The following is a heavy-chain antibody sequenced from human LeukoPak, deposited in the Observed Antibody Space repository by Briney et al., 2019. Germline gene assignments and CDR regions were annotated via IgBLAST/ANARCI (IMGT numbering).Heavy chain of an antibody. V-gene: IGHV1-2*02. Sequence: ASVKVSCKASGYTFTGYYMHWVRQAPGQGLEWMGWINPNSGGTNYAQKLQGRVTMTTDTSTSTAYMELRSLRSDDTAVYYCARDFPYYYDSSGYLHRFRYWGQGTLVTVSS. CDR3: ARDFPYYYDSSGYLHRFRY. CDR2: INPNSGGT. J-gene: IGHJ4*02. CDR1: GYTFTGYY. D-gene: IGHD3-22*01.